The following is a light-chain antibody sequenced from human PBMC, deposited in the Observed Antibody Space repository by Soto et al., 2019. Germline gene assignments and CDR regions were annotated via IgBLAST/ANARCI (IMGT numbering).Light chain of an antibody. V-gene: IGKV1-39*01. CDR2: AAS. CDR1: QSISSY. J-gene: IGKJ1*01. CDR3: QQSYSHPWT. Sequence: DIQMTQSPSSLSASVGDRVTITCRARQSISSYLNWYQQKPGKAPKLLIYAASSLQSGVPSRFSGSGSGTDFTLTISSLQPEDFATYYCQQSYSHPWTFGQGTKVEIK.